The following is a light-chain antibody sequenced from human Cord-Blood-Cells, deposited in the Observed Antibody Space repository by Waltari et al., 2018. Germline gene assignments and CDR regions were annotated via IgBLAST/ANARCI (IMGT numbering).Light chain of an antibody. Sequence: QSALTQPASVSGSPGQSITLSCTGTSSDDGSYNLVPWYPQHPGKAPKLMLYEGSKRPSGVSNRVSGSKSGNTASLTISGLQAEDEADYYCCSYAGSSTYVFGTGTKVTVL. J-gene: IGLJ1*01. CDR1: SSDDGSYNL. V-gene: IGLV2-23*01. CDR3: CSYAGSSTYV. CDR2: EGS.